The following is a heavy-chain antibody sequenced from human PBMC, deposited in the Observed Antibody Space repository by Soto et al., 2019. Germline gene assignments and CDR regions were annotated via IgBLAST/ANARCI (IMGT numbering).Heavy chain of an antibody. V-gene: IGHV1-69*02. J-gene: IGHJ4*02. CDR1: GGTFSSYT. CDR3: VRVTPVAGTNY. CDR2: IIPILGIA. Sequence: SVKVSCKASGGTFSSYTISWVRQAPGQGLEWMGRIIPILGIANYAQKFQGRVTITADKSTSTAYMELSSLRSEDTAVYYCVRVTPVAGTNYWGQGTLVTVSS. D-gene: IGHD6-19*01.